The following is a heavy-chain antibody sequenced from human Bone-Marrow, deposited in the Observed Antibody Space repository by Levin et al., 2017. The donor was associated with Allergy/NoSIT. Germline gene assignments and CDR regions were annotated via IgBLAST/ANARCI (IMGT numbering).Heavy chain of an antibody. CDR2: ISGSGGST. V-gene: IGHV3-23*01. J-gene: IGHJ6*02. CDR1: GFTFSSYA. Sequence: GGSLRLSCAASGFTFSSYAMSWVRQAPGKGLEWVSAISGSGGSTYYADSVKGRFTISRDNSKNTLYLQMNSLRAEDTAVYYCAKDLGAYYYYYYGMDVWGQGTTVTVSS. CDR3: AKDLGAYYYYYYGMDV.